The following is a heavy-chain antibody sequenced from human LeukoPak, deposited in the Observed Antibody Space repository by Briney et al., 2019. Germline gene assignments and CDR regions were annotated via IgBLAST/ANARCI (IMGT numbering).Heavy chain of an antibody. CDR1: GHSLTNYW. Sequence: GESLKISCKGSGHSLTNYWIGWVRQMPGKGLEWMGIISPGDSDTRYSPSFQGQVTISADKSISTAYLQWSSLKASDTAMYYCARTYSSSYYAPDYWGQGTLVTVSS. V-gene: IGHV5-51*01. CDR3: ARTYSSSYYAPDY. D-gene: IGHD1-26*01. J-gene: IGHJ4*02. CDR2: ISPGDSDT.